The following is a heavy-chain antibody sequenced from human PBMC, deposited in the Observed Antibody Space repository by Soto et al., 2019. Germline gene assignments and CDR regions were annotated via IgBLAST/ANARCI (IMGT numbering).Heavy chain of an antibody. V-gene: IGHV5-51*01. CDR1: GYKFVTYW. CDR2: IYPGDSDT. J-gene: IGHJ4*02. CDR3: ARRGAFYCSGGSCYSRGSFDR. Sequence: HGESLKISCKGSGYKFVTYWIGWVRLMPGKGLEWMGIIYPGDSDTRYSPSFQGQVTISADKSTSTAYLQWSSLKASDTGMYYCARRGAFYCSGGSCYSRGSFDRWGQGTLVTVSS. D-gene: IGHD2-15*01.